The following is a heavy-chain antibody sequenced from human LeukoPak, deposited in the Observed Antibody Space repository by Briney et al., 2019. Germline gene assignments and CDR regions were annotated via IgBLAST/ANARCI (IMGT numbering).Heavy chain of an antibody. D-gene: IGHD3/OR15-3a*01. CDR3: ARDRTRNNWFDP. CDR1: GGSISSSSYY. J-gene: IGHJ5*01. CDR2: IYYSGST. V-gene: IGHV4-61*01. Sequence: PSETLSLTCTVSGGSISSSSYYWSWIRLPPGKGLEWIGYIYYSGSTNYNPSLSNRVTISVDTSKNQFSLRLSSVTAADTAVYYCARDRTRNNWFDPWGQGTLVTVSS.